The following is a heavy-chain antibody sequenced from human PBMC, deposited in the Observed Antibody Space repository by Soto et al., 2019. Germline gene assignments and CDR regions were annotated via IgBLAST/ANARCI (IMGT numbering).Heavy chain of an antibody. J-gene: IGHJ5*02. D-gene: IGHD2-2*02. V-gene: IGHV1-69*01. CDR2: IIPIFGTA. CDR1: GGTFSGCA. CDR3: ARDTRKRYCSSTSCYTLWFDP. Sequence: SVKVSCRSSGGTFSGCAISWVRQAPGQGLEWMGGIIPIFGTANYAQKFQGRVTITADESTSTAYMELSSLRSEDTAVYYCARDTRKRYCSSTSCYTLWFDPWGQGTLVTVSS.